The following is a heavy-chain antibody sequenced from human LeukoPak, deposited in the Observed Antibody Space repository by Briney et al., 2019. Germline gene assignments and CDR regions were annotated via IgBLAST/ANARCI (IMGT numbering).Heavy chain of an antibody. CDR3: AKDRPGRIAVAAIFDY. CDR1: GFTFSSYA. CDR2: ISGSGGST. Sequence: GGSLRLSCAASGFTFSSYAMSWVRQAPGKGLEWVSAISGSGGSTYYADSVKGRFTIPRDNSKNTLYLQMNSLRAEDTAVYYCAKDRPGRIAVAAIFDYWGQGTLVTVSS. J-gene: IGHJ4*02. D-gene: IGHD6-19*01. V-gene: IGHV3-23*01.